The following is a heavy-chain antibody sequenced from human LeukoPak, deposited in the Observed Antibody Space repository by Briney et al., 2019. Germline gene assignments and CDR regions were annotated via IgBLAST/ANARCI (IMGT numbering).Heavy chain of an antibody. CDR3: ARAVEMSTIHPGFDF. Sequence: SETLSLTCTVSSASISSSRYYWGWIRQSPGKGVEWLGSIYYSWSTYYNPSLNSRVTISVDPSKNQISLNLTSVPAADTAVYYCARAVEMSTIHPGFDFWGQGALVTVSS. D-gene: IGHD5-24*01. J-gene: IGHJ4*02. CDR2: IYYSWST. CDR1: SASISSSRYY. V-gene: IGHV4-39*01.